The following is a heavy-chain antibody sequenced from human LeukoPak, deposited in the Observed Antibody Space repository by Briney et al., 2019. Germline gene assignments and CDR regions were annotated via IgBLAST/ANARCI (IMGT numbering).Heavy chain of an antibody. CDR2: INPNSGGT. CDR3: ARGRGYCSSSGCTYYYMDV. D-gene: IGHD2-2*01. CDR1: GYTFIGYY. V-gene: IGHV1-2*02. J-gene: IGHJ6*03. Sequence: ASVKVSCKASGYTFIGYYIHWVRQAPGQGLEWLGWINPNSGGTNYAQQFQGRVTMTRDRSITTAYMGLSRLRSDDTAAYFCARGRGYCSSSGCTYYYMDVWGKGTTVTVSS.